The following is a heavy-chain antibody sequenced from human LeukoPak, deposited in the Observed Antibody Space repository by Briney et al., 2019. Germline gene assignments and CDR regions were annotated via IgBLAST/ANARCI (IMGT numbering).Heavy chain of an antibody. V-gene: IGHV1-18*01. Sequence: GASAKVSCRASGYTFTSYGSSWVRQAPGQGLEWMGWISAYNGNTNYAQKLQGRVTMTTDTSTSTAYMELRSLRSDDTAVYYCARVFSSSWYLEAIDYWGQGTLVTVSS. D-gene: IGHD6-13*01. CDR3: ARVFSSSWYLEAIDY. CDR2: ISAYNGNT. J-gene: IGHJ4*02. CDR1: GYTFTSYG.